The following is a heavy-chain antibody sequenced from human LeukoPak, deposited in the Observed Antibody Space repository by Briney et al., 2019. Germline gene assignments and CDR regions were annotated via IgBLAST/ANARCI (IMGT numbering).Heavy chain of an antibody. CDR1: GLTFSSYW. CDR2: IKQDGSEK. V-gene: IGHV3-7*03. CDR3: AKENWYLYNNNWYKTWFDP. J-gene: IGHJ5*02. D-gene: IGHD6-13*01. Sequence: SGGSLRLSCAASGLTFSSYWMSWVRQAPGKGLEWVANIKQDGSEKYYVDSVKGRFTISRDNSKNTLYLQMNSLRAEDTAIYYCAKENWYLYNNNWYKTWFDPWGQGTLVTVSS.